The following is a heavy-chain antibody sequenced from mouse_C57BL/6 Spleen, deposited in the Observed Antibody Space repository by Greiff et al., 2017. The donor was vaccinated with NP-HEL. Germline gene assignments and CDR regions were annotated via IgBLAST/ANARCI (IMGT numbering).Heavy chain of an antibody. J-gene: IGHJ3*01. V-gene: IGHV14-2*01. CDR3: TGGRNSAWFAY. Sequence: VQLHHSFAELVKPGASGKLSWTASGFNIKDYYMHWVKQRTEQGLEWIGRIDSEDGETIDAPKFQGKATITADTSSNTAYLQLSSLTSEATAVYCCTGGRNSAWFAYWGQGTLVTVSA. D-gene: IGHD2-1*01. CDR1: GFNIKDYY. CDR2: IDSEDGET.